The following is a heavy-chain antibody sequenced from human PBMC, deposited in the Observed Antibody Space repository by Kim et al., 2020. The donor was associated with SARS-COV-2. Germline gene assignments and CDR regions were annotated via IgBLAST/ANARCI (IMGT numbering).Heavy chain of an antibody. J-gene: IGHJ5*02. V-gene: IGHV7-4-1*02. D-gene: IGHD2-21*02. CDR3: ARGGQYCGGDCYYYNWFDP. CDR1: GYTFTSYA. CDR2: INTNTGNP. Sequence: ASVKVSCKASGYTFTSYAMNWVRQAPGQGLEWMGWINTNTGNPTYAQGFTGRFVFSLDTSVSTAYLQISSLKAEDTAVYYCARGGQYCGGDCYYYNWFDPWGQGTLVTVSS.